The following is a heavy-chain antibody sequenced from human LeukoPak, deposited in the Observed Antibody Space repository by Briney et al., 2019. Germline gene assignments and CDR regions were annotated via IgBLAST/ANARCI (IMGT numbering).Heavy chain of an antibody. D-gene: IGHD6-19*01. Sequence: GGSLRLSCVASGFTFTKCAMSWIRQAPGKGLEWVAIITATGDTAYYADSVKGRFTISRDNSRNTVYMQMDSLRAEDTAIYYCAGDRNSDWYSPLDYWGQGSQVTVSS. J-gene: IGHJ4*02. CDR2: ITATGDTA. V-gene: IGHV3-23*01. CDR1: GFTFTKCA. CDR3: AGDRNSDWYSPLDY.